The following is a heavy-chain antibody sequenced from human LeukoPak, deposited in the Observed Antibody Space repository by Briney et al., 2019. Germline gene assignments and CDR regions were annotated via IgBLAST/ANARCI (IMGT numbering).Heavy chain of an antibody. D-gene: IGHD1-14*01. V-gene: IGHV1-69*05. Sequence: GASVTVSCKASGGTFSSYAISWVRQAPGQGLEWMGGIIPIFGTANYAQKFQGRVTITTDESTGTAYMELSSLRSEDTAVYYCASGTPKVGPDAFDIWGQGTMVTVSS. CDR3: ASGTPKVGPDAFDI. CDR1: GGTFSSYA. J-gene: IGHJ3*02. CDR2: IIPIFGTA.